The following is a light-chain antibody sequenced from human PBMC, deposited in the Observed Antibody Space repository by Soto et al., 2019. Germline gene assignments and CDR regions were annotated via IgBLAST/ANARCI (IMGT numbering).Light chain of an antibody. CDR3: SSYSRSINYA. J-gene: IGLJ1*01. CDR1: NNDIGGYTY. V-gene: IGLV2-8*01. CDR2: EVN. Sequence: QSALTQPPSASGSPGQSVTISCTGSNNDIGGYTYASWYQQLPGKAPKLIIYEVNKRPSGIPDRFSGSKSGNTASLTVSGLQPEDEAEYFCSSYSRSINYAFGTGTKVTVL.